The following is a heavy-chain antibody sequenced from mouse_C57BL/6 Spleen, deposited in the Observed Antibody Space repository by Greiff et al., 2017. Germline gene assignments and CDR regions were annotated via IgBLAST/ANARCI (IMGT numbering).Heavy chain of an antibody. CDR2: ISSGGDYI. V-gene: IGHV5-9-1*02. D-gene: IGHD2-14*01. CDR3: TRDIGNYAMDY. Sequence: EVKLMESGEGLVKPGGSLKLSCAASGFTFSSYAMSWVRQTPEKRLEWVAYISSGGDYIYYADTVKGRFTISRDNARNTLYLQMSSLKSEDTAMYYCTRDIGNYAMDYWGQGTSVTVSS. J-gene: IGHJ4*01. CDR1: GFTFSSYA.